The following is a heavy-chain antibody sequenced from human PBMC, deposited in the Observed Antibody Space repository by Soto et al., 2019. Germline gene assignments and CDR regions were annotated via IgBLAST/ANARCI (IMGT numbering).Heavy chain of an antibody. CDR2: ISGSGGST. D-gene: IGHD6-19*01. CDR3: ASRSSGWYFDY. V-gene: IGHV3-23*01. J-gene: IGHJ4*02. CDR1: GFTFSNYA. Sequence: EVQLLESGGGLVQPGGSLRLSCAASGFTFSNYAMNWVRQAPGKGLEWFSVISGSGGSTYYADSVKGRFTISRDNSKNTLYLQMNSLRAEGTAVYYCASRSSGWYFDYWGQGTLVTVSS.